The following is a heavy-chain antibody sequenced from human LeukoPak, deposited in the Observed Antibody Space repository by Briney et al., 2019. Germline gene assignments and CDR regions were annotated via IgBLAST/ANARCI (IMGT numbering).Heavy chain of an antibody. CDR2: IYSGGNT. J-gene: IGHJ4*02. Sequence: SETLSLTCSVSDGSINSDTHYWGWIRQPPGKGLEWIASIYSGGNTFYNPSLKSRVIISIDTSKKQFSLKLTSVTAADTAVYYCARDQRSLFDVWGQGSLVTVSS. V-gene: IGHV4-39*07. D-gene: IGHD1-26*01. CDR1: DGSINSDTHY. CDR3: ARDQRSLFDV.